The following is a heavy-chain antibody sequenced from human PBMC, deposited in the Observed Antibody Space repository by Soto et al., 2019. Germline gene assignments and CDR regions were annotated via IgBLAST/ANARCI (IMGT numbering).Heavy chain of an antibody. J-gene: IGHJ6*02. CDR3: ARHEVCSSTSCYYYYGMDV. D-gene: IGHD2-2*01. Sequence: GGAQTMSVRGSGKNFTRSWFGRVRQIPGKGLGWMGIIYPGDSDTRYSPSFQGQVTISADKSISTAYLQWSSLKASDTAMYYCARHEVCSSTSCYYYYGMDVWGQGNTVTGSS. V-gene: IGHV5-51*01. CDR1: GKNFTRSW. CDR2: IYPGDSDT.